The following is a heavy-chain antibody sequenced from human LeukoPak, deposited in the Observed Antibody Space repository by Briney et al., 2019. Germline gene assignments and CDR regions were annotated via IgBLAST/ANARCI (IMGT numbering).Heavy chain of an antibody. CDR2: ISYDGSNK. V-gene: IGHV3-30-3*01. J-gene: IGHJ4*02. CDR1: GFTFSSYA. Sequence: GSLRLSCAASGFTFSSYAMHWVRQAPGKGLEWVAVISYDGSNKYYADSVKGRFTISRDNSKNTLYLQMNSLRAEDTAVYYCARDRDTPETYDSSGYYYRMTFDYWGQGTLVTVSS. CDR3: ARDRDTPETYDSSGYYYRMTFDY. D-gene: IGHD3-22*01.